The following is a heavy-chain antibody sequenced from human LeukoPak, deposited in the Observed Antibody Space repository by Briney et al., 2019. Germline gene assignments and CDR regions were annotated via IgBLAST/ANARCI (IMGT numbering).Heavy chain of an antibody. Sequence: GGSLRLSCAASGFTFSSYGMHWVRQAPGKGLEWVAVISYDGSNKYYADSVKGRFTISRDNSKNTLYLQMNSLRAEDTAVYYCARGYGGTYYFDYRGQGTLVTVSS. CDR2: ISYDGSNK. V-gene: IGHV3-30*03. J-gene: IGHJ4*02. D-gene: IGHD4-23*01. CDR1: GFTFSSYG. CDR3: ARGYGGTYYFDY.